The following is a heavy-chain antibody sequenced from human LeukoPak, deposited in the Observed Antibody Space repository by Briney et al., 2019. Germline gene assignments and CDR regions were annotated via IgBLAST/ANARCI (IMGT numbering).Heavy chain of an antibody. CDR1: GYTFTSYG. CDR2: ISAYNGNT. V-gene: IGHV1-18*01. J-gene: IGHJ6*03. Sequence: ASVTVSCKASGYTFTSYGISWVRQAPGQGLEWMGWISAYNGNTNYAQKLQGRVTMTTDTSTSTAYMELRSLRSDDTAVYYCARDWSAIHYYYYMDVWGKGTTVTVSS. D-gene: IGHD3-3*01. CDR3: ARDWSAIHYYYYMDV.